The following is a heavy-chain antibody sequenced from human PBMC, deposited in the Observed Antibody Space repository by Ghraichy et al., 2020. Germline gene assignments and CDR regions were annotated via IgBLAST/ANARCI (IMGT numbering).Heavy chain of an antibody. D-gene: IGHD3-22*01. CDR3: ARDQGGYYEVYYFDY. J-gene: IGHJ4*02. Sequence: LSLTCAASGFTFSSYAMHWVRQAPGKGLEWVAVISYDGSNKYYADSVKGRFTISRDNSKNTLYLQMNSLRAEDTAVYYCARDQGGYYEVYYFDYWGQGTLVTVSS. CDR1: GFTFSSYA. CDR2: ISYDGSNK. V-gene: IGHV3-30-3*01.